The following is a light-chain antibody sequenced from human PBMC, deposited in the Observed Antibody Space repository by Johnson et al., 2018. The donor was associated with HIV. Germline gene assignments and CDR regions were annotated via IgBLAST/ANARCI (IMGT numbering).Light chain of an antibody. CDR3: GTWDSSLSAFYA. Sequence: SVLTQPPSVSAAPGQKVTISCSGSSSNIGNNYVSWYKQLPGTAPKLLIYDNNKRPSGIPDRFSGSKSGTSATLGITGLPTGDEADYYCGTWDSSLSAFYAFGTGTKVTVL. CDR2: DNN. CDR1: SSNIGNNY. J-gene: IGLJ1*01. V-gene: IGLV1-51*01.